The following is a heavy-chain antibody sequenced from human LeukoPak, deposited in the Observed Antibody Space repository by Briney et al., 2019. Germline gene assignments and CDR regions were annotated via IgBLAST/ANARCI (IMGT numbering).Heavy chain of an antibody. Sequence: ASVKVSCKASGYTFTSSGISWVRQAPGQGLEWMGWISAYNGNTNYAQKLQGRVTMTTDTSTSTAYMELRSLGSDDTAVYYCARVIAVAGIDYWGQGTLVTVSS. CDR2: ISAYNGNT. J-gene: IGHJ4*02. CDR1: GYTFTSSG. D-gene: IGHD6-19*01. V-gene: IGHV1-18*01. CDR3: ARVIAVAGIDY.